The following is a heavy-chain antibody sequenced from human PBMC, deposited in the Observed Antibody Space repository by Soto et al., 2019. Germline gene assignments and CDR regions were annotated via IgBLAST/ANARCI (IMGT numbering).Heavy chain of an antibody. V-gene: IGHV3-48*01. CDR2: ISDSGNTI. CDR1: GFTFRSFS. Sequence: GGSLRLSCAAFGFTFRSFSMNWVRQAPGKGLEWVSYISDSGNTIYYADSVKGRFIISKDNSNNTVSLQMHSLRVEDTGIYYCAKGRLRGLANGNFDYWGQGTVVTVSS. J-gene: IGHJ4*02. CDR3: AKGRLRGLANGNFDY. D-gene: IGHD2-8*01.